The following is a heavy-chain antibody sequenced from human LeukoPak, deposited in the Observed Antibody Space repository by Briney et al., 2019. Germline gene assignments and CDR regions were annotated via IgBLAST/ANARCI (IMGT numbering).Heavy chain of an antibody. J-gene: IGHJ3*02. V-gene: IGHV3-53*01. CDR2: LYSDGST. CDR1: GFTVSRNY. D-gene: IGHD6-13*01. Sequence: GGSLRLSCAASGFTVSRNYMSWVRQAPGKGLEWVSVLYSDGSTYYADSVKGRFTISRDSSKHTLYLQMNSLRADDTAVYYCAKDASSSWHWGAFDIWGQGTMVTVSS. CDR3: AKDASSSWHWGAFDI.